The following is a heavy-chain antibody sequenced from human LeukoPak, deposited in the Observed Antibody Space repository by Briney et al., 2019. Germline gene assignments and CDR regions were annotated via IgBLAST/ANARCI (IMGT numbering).Heavy chain of an antibody. D-gene: IGHD3-22*01. J-gene: IGHJ3*01. Sequence: GGSLRLSCAASGFTFSDYYMTWIHQAPGKGLEWVSYISGNGRTIYYADSVKGRFTISRDNTKNSLSLQMHSLRAEDTAVYYCARDQGFAYDLDAFNVWGQGTMVTVSS. V-gene: IGHV3-11*01. CDR1: GFTFSDYY. CDR2: ISGNGRTI. CDR3: ARDQGFAYDLDAFNV.